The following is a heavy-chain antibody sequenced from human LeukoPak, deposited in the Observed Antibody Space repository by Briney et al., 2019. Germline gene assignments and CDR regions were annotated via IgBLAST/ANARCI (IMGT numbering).Heavy chain of an antibody. CDR3: ARFGAMVRGVISEFDY. Sequence: GESLKISCKGSGYSFTSHWIGWVRQMPGKGLEWMGIIYPGDSDTRYSPSFQGQVTISADKSISTAYLQWSSLKASDTAMYYCARFGAMVRGVISEFDYWGKGTLVTVSS. J-gene: IGHJ4*02. CDR1: GYSFTSHW. D-gene: IGHD3-10*01. CDR2: IYPGDSDT. V-gene: IGHV5-51*01.